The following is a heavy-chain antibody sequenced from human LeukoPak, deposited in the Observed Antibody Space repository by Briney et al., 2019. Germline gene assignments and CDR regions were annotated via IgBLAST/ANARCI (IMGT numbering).Heavy chain of an antibody. CDR2: IWYDGSNK. D-gene: IGHD4-17*01. CDR1: GFTFSNYG. J-gene: IGHJ4*02. V-gene: IGHV3-33*01. CDR3: ARGYDYGDYGVVE. Sequence: PGGSLRLSCAASGFTFSNYGMHWVRQAPGKGLEWVAVIWYDGSNKYYSDSERGRFTISRDNSKNTLYLQMNSLRAEDTAVYYCARGYDYGDYGVVEWGQGTLVTVSS.